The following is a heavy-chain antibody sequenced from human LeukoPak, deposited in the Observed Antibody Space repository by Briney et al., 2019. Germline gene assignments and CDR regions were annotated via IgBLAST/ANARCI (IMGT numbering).Heavy chain of an antibody. Sequence: SETLSLTCSVSGGSIGTFYWHWIRQSPGKGLEWIGYIYHDGRTIYNPSLKSRVTMTVDTAENQLSLSLRSVDAADAAVYYCARERSASPALDVWGQGTRVTVSS. CDR1: GGSIGTFY. J-gene: IGHJ3*01. V-gene: IGHV4-59*01. CDR3: ARERSASPALDV. CDR2: IYHDGRT.